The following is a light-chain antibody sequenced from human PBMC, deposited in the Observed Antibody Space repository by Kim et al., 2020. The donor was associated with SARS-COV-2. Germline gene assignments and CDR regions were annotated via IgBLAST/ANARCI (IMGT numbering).Light chain of an antibody. Sequence: ASIGDRVTITCRASQKLNTWLAWYQQKPGQAPKLLISDASRLQSGVPSRFSGSVSGTEFTLIISSVQPDDFATYYCQQYHSYSPTFGQGTRVDIK. CDR3: QQYHSYSPT. J-gene: IGKJ1*01. V-gene: IGKV1-5*01. CDR1: QKLNTW. CDR2: DAS.